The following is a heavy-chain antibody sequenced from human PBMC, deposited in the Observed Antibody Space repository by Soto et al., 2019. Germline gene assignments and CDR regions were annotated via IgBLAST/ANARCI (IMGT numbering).Heavy chain of an antibody. CDR2: IHYTGST. CDR3: ARKYSGFDY. Sequence: QVQLRESGPGLVKPSETLSLTCTVSGGSIGIYYWTWVRQPPGKGLEWIGYIHYTGSTNYHPSLQSRVTISVDTSKNQFSLKLTSVTAADPATYYCARKYSGFDYWGQGTLVTVSS. V-gene: IGHV4-59*01. CDR1: GGSIGIYY. J-gene: IGHJ4*02. D-gene: IGHD2-21*01.